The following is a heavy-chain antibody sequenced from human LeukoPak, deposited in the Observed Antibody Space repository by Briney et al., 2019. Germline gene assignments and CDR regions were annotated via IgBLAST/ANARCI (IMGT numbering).Heavy chain of an antibody. CDR1: GGSFSGYY. J-gene: IGHJ4*02. V-gene: IGHV4-34*01. Sequence: SETLSLTCAVYGGSFSGYYWSWIRQPPGRGLEWIGEINHSGSTNYNPSLKSRVTISVDTSKNQFSLKLSSVTAADTAVYYCARGPPVLRFLEWLLTFDYWGQGTLVTVSS. CDR3: ARGPPVLRFLEWLLTFDY. D-gene: IGHD3-3*01. CDR2: INHSGST.